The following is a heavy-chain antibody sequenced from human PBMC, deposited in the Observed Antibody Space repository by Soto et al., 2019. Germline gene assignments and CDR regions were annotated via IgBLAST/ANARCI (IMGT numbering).Heavy chain of an antibody. CDR1: GFTFSSYA. V-gene: IGHV3-30-3*01. J-gene: IGHJ6*02. CDR3: AREGVVVAATRYYYYGMDV. D-gene: IGHD2-15*01. Sequence: QVQLVESGGGVVQPGRSLRLSCAASGFTFSSYAMHWVRQAPGKGLEWVAVISYDGSNKYYADSAKGRFTISRDNSKNTLYLQMNSLRAEDTAVYYCAREGVVVAATRYYYYGMDVWGQGTTVTVSS. CDR2: ISYDGSNK.